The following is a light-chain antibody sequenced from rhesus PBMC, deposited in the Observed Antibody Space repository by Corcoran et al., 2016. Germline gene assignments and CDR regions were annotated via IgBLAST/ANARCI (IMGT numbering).Light chain of an antibody. V-gene: IGKV3S9*01. CDR1: QSICRY. J-gene: IGKJ2*01. CDR3: QQYNNWNS. CDR2: AAS. Sequence: EIVMTQSPSTLSLSPGDRATLSCRASQSICRYVAWYHQKPEQAPRLLIYAASSRATGIPDRFSGSGSWTDFTLIISSLEPEDVGVCYCQQYNNWNSFGQGAKVEVK.